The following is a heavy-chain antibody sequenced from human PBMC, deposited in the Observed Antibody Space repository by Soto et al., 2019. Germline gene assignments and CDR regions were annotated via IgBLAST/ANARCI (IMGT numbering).Heavy chain of an antibody. CDR3: ARVPVAVAATEDYYGLDV. V-gene: IGHV4-4*07. CDR2: INTDGLS. CDR1: GVSITSYY. Sequence: SETLSLTCSVSGVSITSYYWSWIRQSAGGGLEWMGRINTDGLSTYSPSFKSRLTMSLDTSRNQVSLRLISVTAADTAVYFCARVPVAVAATEDYYGLDVWGQGTTVT. D-gene: IGHD2-15*01. J-gene: IGHJ6*02.